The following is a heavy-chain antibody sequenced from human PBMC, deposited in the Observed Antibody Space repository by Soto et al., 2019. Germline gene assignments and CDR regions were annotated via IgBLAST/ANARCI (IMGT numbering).Heavy chain of an antibody. CDR1: GFTFSGYT. CDR3: GRDSRFGDGYNLGFDY. J-gene: IGHJ4*02. D-gene: IGHD5-12*01. Sequence: QVQLVESGGDVVQPGRSLRLSCAASGFTFSGYTMHWVRQAPGKGLEWVAGISFDGSNKYYADSVKDRFTISRDNSKNKAYVQMNSVRTEATAVYYCGRDSRFGDGYNLGFDYWGQGTLVTVSS. CDR2: ISFDGSNK. V-gene: IGHV3-30*03.